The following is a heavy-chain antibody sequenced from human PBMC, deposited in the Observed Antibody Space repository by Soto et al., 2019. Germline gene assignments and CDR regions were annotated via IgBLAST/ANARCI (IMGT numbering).Heavy chain of an antibody. Sequence: SEXLSLTCAVYGGSFSGYYWSLIRQPPGKGLEWIGEINHSGSTNYNPSLKSRVTISVDTSKNQFSLKLSSVTAADTAVYFCARGIPPPRGYFAYWGQGTLVTVSS. J-gene: IGHJ4*02. V-gene: IGHV4-34*01. CDR1: GGSFSGYY. D-gene: IGHD2-15*01. CDR3: ARGIPPPRGYFAY. CDR2: INHSGST.